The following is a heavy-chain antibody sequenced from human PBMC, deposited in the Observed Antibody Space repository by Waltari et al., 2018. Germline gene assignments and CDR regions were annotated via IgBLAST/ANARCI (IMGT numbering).Heavy chain of an antibody. CDR1: GGTFSSSA. V-gene: IGHV1-69*04. J-gene: IGHJ6*02. Sequence: VQSGAEVKKPGSSVKVSCKASGGTFSSSAISWVRQAPGQGLEWMGRIIPILGIANYAQKFQGRVTITADKSTSTAYMELSSLRSEDTAVYYCARGAIAARRFGYYYYGMDVWGQGTTVTVSS. CDR3: ARGAIAARRFGYYYYGMDV. D-gene: IGHD6-6*01. CDR2: IIPILGIA.